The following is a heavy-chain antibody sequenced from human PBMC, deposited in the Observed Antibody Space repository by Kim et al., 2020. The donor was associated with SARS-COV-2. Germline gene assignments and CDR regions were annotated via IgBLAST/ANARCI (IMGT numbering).Heavy chain of an antibody. CDR2: RGST. V-gene: IGHV4-59*01. Sequence: RGSTNYNPSLKSRVTISIDTSKNQFSLKLSSVTAADTAVYYCARDLAADPWGQGTLVTVSS. D-gene: IGHD3-16*01. CDR3: ARDLAADP. J-gene: IGHJ5*02.